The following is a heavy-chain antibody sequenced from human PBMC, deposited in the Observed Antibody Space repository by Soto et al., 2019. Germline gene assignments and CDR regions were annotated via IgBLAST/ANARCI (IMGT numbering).Heavy chain of an antibody. Sequence: QVQLVQSGAEVKKPGSSVKVSCKASGSTFSSYAISWVRQAPGQGLEWRGGIIPIFGTANNAQKCQGRVKITEDDSTSTAYMELSSLRSEDTAVYYCARVTGGSPGIAFDIWGQGTIVTVSS. CDR1: GSTFSSYA. CDR3: ARVTGGSPGIAFDI. V-gene: IGHV1-69*01. D-gene: IGHD3-10*01. J-gene: IGHJ3*02. CDR2: IIPIFGTA.